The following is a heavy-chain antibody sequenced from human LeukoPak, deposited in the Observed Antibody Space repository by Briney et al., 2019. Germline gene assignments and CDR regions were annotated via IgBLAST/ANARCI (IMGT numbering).Heavy chain of an antibody. CDR2: MNPNSGNT. J-gene: IGHJ4*02. Sequence: ASVKVSCKASGYTFTSYAMNWVRQATGQGLEWMGWMNPNSGNTGYAQKFQGRVTITRNTSISTAYMELSSLRSEDTAVYYCARESTVVTAPYVDHWGQGTLVTVSS. D-gene: IGHD4-23*01. CDR1: GYTFTSYA. CDR3: ARESTVVTAPYVDH. V-gene: IGHV1-8*03.